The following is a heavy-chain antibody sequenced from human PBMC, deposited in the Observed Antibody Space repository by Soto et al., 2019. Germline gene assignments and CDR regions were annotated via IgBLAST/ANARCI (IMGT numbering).Heavy chain of an antibody. J-gene: IGHJ5*02. CDR2: ITSKDYGGTT. Sequence: GGSRRLSRTVSGFNFGDYALSCVRQDTGKGLDWVGFITSKDYGGTTEYAASVKARFTISRDDSKSIAYLQMNSLKTEDTAVYYSTKADYSYDSSAYYSCFDAWGQGTLVTVSS. CDR3: TKADYSYDSSAYYSCFDA. D-gene: IGHD3-22*01. CDR1: GFNFGDYA. V-gene: IGHV3-49*04.